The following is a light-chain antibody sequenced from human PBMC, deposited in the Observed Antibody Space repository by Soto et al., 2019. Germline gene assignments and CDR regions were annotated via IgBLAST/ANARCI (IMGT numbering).Light chain of an antibody. J-gene: IGKJ4*01. CDR3: EYYGTTIT. CDR1: QSISNIH. V-gene: IGKV3-20*01. CDR2: GTS. Sequence: EIVLTQSPGTLSFAPGERVTLSWRASQSISNIHLAWYQQKLGQAPRLLIHGTSNRATGIPDRFSGSGSGTDFTLTLSRLEPEDFAVYYCEYYGTTITFGGGTKVDIK.